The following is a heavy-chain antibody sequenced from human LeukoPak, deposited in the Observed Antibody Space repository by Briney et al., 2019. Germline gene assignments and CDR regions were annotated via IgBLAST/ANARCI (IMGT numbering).Heavy chain of an antibody. CDR2: IYTSGST. J-gene: IGHJ4*02. CDR3: ARECSGGSCFDY. D-gene: IGHD2-15*01. Sequence: SETLSLTCTVSGGSISGYYWSWIRQPAGKGLEWIGRIYTSGSTNYNPSLKSRVTISVDTSKNQFSLKLSSVTAADTAVYYCARECSGGSCFDYWGQGTLVTVSS. V-gene: IGHV4-4*07. CDR1: GGSISGYY.